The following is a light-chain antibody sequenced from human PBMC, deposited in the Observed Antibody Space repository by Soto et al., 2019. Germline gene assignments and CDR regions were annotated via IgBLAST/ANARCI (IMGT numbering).Light chain of an antibody. CDR3: SSYTTSSPLGV. CDR1: SSDVGGYEY. V-gene: IGLV2-14*03. CDR2: DVS. J-gene: IGLJ1*01. Sequence: QSALTQPASVSGSPGQSITISCTGTSSDVGGYEYVSWYQQHPGKAPKRIIYDVSDRPSGVSNRFSGSKSGNTASLAISGLQAEDEADYYCSSYTTSSPLGVFGTGTKATVL.